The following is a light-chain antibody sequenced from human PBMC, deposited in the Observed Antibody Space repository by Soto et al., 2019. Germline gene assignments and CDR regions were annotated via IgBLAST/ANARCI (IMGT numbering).Light chain of an antibody. V-gene: IGKV3-15*01. CDR2: GAS. J-gene: IGKJ1*01. Sequence: EIVMRQSPATLSVSPGERATLSCRASQSVSSNLAWYQQKPGQGPRLLIYGASTRATGIPARFSGSGSGTEFTLTISSLQSEDFAVYYCQQYNNWPPWTFGQGTKVEIK. CDR1: QSVSSN. CDR3: QQYNNWPPWT.